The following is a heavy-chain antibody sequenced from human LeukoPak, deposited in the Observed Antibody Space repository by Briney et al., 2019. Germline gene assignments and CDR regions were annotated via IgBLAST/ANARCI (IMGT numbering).Heavy chain of an antibody. CDR3: AIQVGGSSRVDY. V-gene: IGHV4-39*01. Sequence: PSETLSLTCIVSGGSISRTDYYWAWIRQPPGMGLEWIGNIYYSGSVYYSPSLRNRATISIDTSKNQFSLTLSPVTAADTVVYSCAIQVGGSSRVDYWGQGTLVTVSS. J-gene: IGHJ4*02. CDR1: GGSISRTDYY. D-gene: IGHD2-15*01. CDR2: IYYSGSV.